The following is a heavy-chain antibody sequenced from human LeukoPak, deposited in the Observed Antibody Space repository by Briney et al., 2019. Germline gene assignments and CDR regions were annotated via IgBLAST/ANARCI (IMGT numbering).Heavy chain of an antibody. D-gene: IGHD3-22*01. V-gene: IGHV4-59*01. Sequence: SETLSLTCTVSGGSISSYYWSWIRQPPGKGLEWIGYIYYSGTTNYNPSLKSRVTISVDTSKNQFSLKLSSVTAADTAVYYCASGFYYDSSGYYIPLSFDYWGQGTLVTVSS. CDR1: GGSISSYY. CDR2: IYYSGTT. CDR3: ASGFYYDSSGYYIPLSFDY. J-gene: IGHJ4*02.